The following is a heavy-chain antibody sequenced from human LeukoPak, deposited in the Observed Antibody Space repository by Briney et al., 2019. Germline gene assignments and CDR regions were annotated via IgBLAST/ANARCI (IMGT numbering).Heavy chain of an antibody. J-gene: IGHJ4*02. CDR1: GFTFSTYI. D-gene: IGHD1-26*01. CDR3: ATSGNYNRYYFDC. V-gene: IGHV3-21*01. CDR2: ISGTSSYI. Sequence: GGSLRLSCGASGFTFSTYIMNWVRQAPGKGLEWVSSISGTSSYINYADSVKGRFTISRDNAKNSLYLQMNSLRAEDTAVYYCATSGNYNRYYFDCWGQGTLVTVSS.